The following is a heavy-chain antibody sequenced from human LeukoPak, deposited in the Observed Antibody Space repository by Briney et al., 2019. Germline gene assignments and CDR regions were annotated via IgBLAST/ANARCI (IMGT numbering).Heavy chain of an antibody. CDR1: GFTFSSYA. J-gene: IGHJ4*02. Sequence: GGSLRLSCAASGFTFSSYAMNWVRQAPGKGLEWVSVIYSGGRTYYADSVKGRFTISRDNSKNTLYLQMNSLRAEDTAFYCARDVSSGWYSDYWGQGTLVTVSS. V-gene: IGHV3-53*01. CDR2: IYSGGRT. CDR3: ARDVSSGWYSDY. D-gene: IGHD6-19*01.